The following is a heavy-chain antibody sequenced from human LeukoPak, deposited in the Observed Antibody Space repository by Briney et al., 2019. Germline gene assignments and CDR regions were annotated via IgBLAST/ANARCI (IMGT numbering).Heavy chain of an antibody. J-gene: IGHJ4*02. CDR3: AREGPRGNSQFDY. Sequence: GGSLRLSCAASGFTFSNYGMHWVRQAPGKGLEWVALIWYDGSNKYYTDPVKGRLTISRDNSKNTLYLQMNSLRAEDTAIYYCAREGPRGNSQFDYWGQGTLVTVSS. V-gene: IGHV3-33*01. CDR2: IWYDGSNK. D-gene: IGHD2/OR15-2a*01. CDR1: GFTFSNYG.